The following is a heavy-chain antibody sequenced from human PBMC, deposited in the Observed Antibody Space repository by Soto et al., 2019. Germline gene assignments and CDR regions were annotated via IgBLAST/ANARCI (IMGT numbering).Heavy chain of an antibody. CDR1: GGSISSGDYY. J-gene: IGHJ5*02. CDR2: IYYSGST. Sequence: PSETLSLTCTVSGGSISSGDYYWSWIRQPPGKGLDWIGYIYYSGSTYYNPSLKSRVTISVDTSKHQFSLKLSSVTAADTAVYYCAKGEYYHIPPDPRRDSFDPWGHGTLLTGSS. CDR3: AKGEYYHIPPDPRRDSFDP. D-gene: IGHD3-9*01. V-gene: IGHV4-30-4*01.